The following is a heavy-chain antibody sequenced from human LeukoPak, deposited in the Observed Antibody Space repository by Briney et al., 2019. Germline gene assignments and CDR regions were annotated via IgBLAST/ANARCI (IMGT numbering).Heavy chain of an antibody. CDR3: ARRIVGATCWFDP. CDR1: GGSFSGYY. D-gene: IGHD1-26*01. J-gene: IGHJ5*02. Sequence: SETLSLTCAVYGGSFSGYYWSWIRQPPGKGLEWIGEINHSGSTNYNPSLKSRVTISVDTSKNQFFLKLSSVTAADTAVYYCARRIVGATCWFDPWGQGTLVTVSS. V-gene: IGHV4-34*01. CDR2: INHSGST.